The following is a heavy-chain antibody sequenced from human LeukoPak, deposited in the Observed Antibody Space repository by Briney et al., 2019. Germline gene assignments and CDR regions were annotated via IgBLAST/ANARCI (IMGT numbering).Heavy chain of an antibody. J-gene: IGHJ4*02. CDR2: ISSSGSTI. V-gene: IGHV3-48*03. CDR3: ARTKWLEAIDY. CDR1: GFTFSSYE. Sequence: GGSLRLSCAASGFTFSSYEMNWVRQAPGKGLEWVSYISSSGSTIYYADSVKGRFTISRDNAKNSLYLQMNSLRAEDTAVYYCARTKWLEAIDYWGQGTLVTVPS. D-gene: IGHD6-19*01.